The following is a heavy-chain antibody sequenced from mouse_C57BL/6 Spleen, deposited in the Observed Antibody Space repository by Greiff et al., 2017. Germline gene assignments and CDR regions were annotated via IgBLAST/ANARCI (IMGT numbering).Heavy chain of an antibody. Sequence: EVKLVESGGGLVKPGGSLKLSCAASGFTFSDYGMHWVRQAPEQGLEWVAYISSGSSTIYYAATVKGRFTISRDNAKNTLFLQMSSLRSEDTAMYYCARTVPPFAYWGQGTLVTVSA. J-gene: IGHJ3*01. CDR3: ARTVPPFAY. V-gene: IGHV5-17*01. D-gene: IGHD1-1*01. CDR2: ISSGSSTI. CDR1: GFTFSDYG.